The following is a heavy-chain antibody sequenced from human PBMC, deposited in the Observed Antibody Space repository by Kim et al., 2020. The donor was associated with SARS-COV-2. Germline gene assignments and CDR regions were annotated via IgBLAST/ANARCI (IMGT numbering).Heavy chain of an antibody. CDR1: GFTFSEFW. CDR3: ARDDVKNFDWFFCDY. V-gene: IGHV3-7*03. Sequence: GGSLRLSCAASGFTFSEFWMSWVRQVPGKGLEWVANINQDGSDKYYADSVKGRFTISRDNTKNSLYLQMKNLRAEDAAVYYCARDDVKNFDWFFCDYWGQGMLVTVSS. CDR2: INQDGSDK. D-gene: IGHD3-9*01. J-gene: IGHJ4*02.